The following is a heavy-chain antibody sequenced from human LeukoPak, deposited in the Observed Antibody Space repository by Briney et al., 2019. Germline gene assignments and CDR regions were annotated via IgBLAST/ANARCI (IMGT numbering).Heavy chain of an antibody. J-gene: IGHJ3*02. CDR1: GGSISGYF. V-gene: IGHV4-59*08. Sequence: PSETLSLTCTVSGGSISGYFWTWIRQPPGKGLEWIGYISYSGSTNYNPSLKSRVTVSVDTSKNQFSLKLSSVTAADTAVYYCAIYDSSLDAFDIWGQGTVVTVSS. CDR2: ISYSGST. D-gene: IGHD3-22*01. CDR3: AIYDSSLDAFDI.